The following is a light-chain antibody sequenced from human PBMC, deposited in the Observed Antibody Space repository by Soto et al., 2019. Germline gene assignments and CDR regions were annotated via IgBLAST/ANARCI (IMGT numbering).Light chain of an antibody. Sequence: DIPMTQSPSSLSASVGDTVTITCRASQGISHYLAWYQQRPGKVPKLLIHTASILQSGVSSRFSASGSGTDITLTISSLQPEDVATYYCQKYDRVPWTFGRGTKVEIK. CDR1: QGISHY. CDR2: TAS. V-gene: IGKV1-27*01. CDR3: QKYDRVPWT. J-gene: IGKJ1*01.